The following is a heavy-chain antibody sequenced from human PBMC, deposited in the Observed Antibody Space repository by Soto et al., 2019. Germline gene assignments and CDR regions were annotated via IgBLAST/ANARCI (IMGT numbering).Heavy chain of an antibody. V-gene: IGHV3-23*01. J-gene: IGHJ4*02. D-gene: IGHD4-4*01. Sequence: EVQLLDSGGALVQPGGSLRLSCATSGFTFSNHAMSWVRQAPGKGLEWVSTFTASGDFTYYADSVKGRFTISIDNSKNTLYLQKNSLRVEDTAVYYCARLVTDWGQGTLVTVSS. CDR3: ARLVTD. CDR2: FTASGDFT. CDR1: GFTFSNHA.